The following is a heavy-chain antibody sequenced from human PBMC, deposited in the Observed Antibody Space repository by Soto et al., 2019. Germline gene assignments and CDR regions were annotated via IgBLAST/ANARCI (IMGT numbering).Heavy chain of an antibody. Sequence: GGSLRLSCAASGFTVSSNYMSWVRQAPGKGLEWVSVIYSGGSTYYADSVKGRFTISRDNSKNTLYLQMNSLRAEDTAVYYCARDRQSSGWNYYFDYWGQGTLVTVSS. CDR1: GFTVSSNY. CDR3: ARDRQSSGWNYYFDY. D-gene: IGHD6-19*01. J-gene: IGHJ4*02. CDR2: IYSGGST. V-gene: IGHV3-66*01.